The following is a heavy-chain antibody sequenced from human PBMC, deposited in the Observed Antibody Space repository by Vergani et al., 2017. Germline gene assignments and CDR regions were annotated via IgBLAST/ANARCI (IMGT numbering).Heavy chain of an antibody. CDR2: INPSGGST. CDR3: ARSYSDYYYGMDV. D-gene: IGHD2-15*01. V-gene: IGHV1-46*01. J-gene: IGHJ6*02. Sequence: QVQLVQSGAEVKKPGSSVKVSCKASGYTFTSYYMHWVRQAPGQGLEWMGIINPSGGSTSYAQKFQGRVTITADESTSTAYMELSSLRSEDTAVYYCARSYSDYYYGMDVWGQGTTVTVSS. CDR1: GYTFTSYY.